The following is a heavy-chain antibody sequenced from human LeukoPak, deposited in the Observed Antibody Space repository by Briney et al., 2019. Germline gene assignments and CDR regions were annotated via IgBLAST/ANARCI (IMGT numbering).Heavy chain of an antibody. D-gene: IGHD6-19*01. CDR2: ISAYNGNT. CDR3: ARHSSGWSFYFDY. V-gene: IGHV1-18*01. CDR1: GYTFTSYE. Sequence: ASVKVSCKASGYTFTSYEISWVRQAPGQGLKWMAWISAYNGNTNYAQNLQGRVTMTTDTSTSTAYMELRSLRSDDTAVYYCARHSSGWSFYFDYWGQGTLVTVSS. J-gene: IGHJ4*02.